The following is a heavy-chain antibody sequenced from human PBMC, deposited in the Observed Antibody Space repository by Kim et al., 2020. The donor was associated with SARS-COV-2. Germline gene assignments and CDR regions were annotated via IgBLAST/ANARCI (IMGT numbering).Heavy chain of an antibody. D-gene: IGHD3-9*01. CDR1: GFTFSSYA. V-gene: IGHV3-23*01. CDR2: ISGSGGST. CDR3: ANSSPFDWLFYYFDY. Sequence: GGSLRLSCAASGFTFSSYAMSWVRQAPGKGLEWVSAISGSGGSTYYADSVKGRFTISRDNSKNTLYLQMNSLRAEDTAVYYCANSSPFDWLFYYFDYWGQGTLVTVSS. J-gene: IGHJ4*02.